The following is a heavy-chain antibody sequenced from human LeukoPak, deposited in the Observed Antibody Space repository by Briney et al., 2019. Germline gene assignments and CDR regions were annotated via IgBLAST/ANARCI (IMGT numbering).Heavy chain of an antibody. CDR3: AKQLGYCSDGSCYFPY. J-gene: IGHJ4*02. CDR2: ISNNGGYT. Sequence: GGSLRLSCAASGFAFSSSAMSWVRQAPGKGLEWVSAISNNGGYTYYADSVQGRFTISRDNSKSTLCLQMNSLRAEDTAVYYCAKQLGYCSDGSCYFPYWGQGTLVTVSS. D-gene: IGHD2-15*01. V-gene: IGHV3-23*01. CDR1: GFAFSSSA.